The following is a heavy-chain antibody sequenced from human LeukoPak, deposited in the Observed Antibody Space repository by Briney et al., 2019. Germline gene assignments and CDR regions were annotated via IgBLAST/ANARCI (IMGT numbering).Heavy chain of an antibody. CDR1: GFTVSSNY. CDR2: IYSGGST. J-gene: IGHJ4*02. D-gene: IGHD2-2*01. Sequence: GGSLRLSCAASGFTVSSNYMSWVRQAPGKGLEWVSVIYSGGSTYYADSVRGRFTMSRDKSKNTLYLQMSSLRAEDTAVYYCVRAAPIDCSSTTCSLFDNWGQGILVTVSS. V-gene: IGHV3-53*01. CDR3: VRAAPIDCSSTTCSLFDN.